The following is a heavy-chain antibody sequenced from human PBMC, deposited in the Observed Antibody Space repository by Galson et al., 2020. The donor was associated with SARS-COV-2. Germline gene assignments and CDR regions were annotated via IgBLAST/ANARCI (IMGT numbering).Heavy chain of an antibody. V-gene: IGHV4-34*01. J-gene: IGHJ6*02. CDR3: ARDQSKGCGMDV. Sequence: ETSETLSLTCAVYGGSFSGYYWSWIRQPPGKGLEWIGEINHSGSTNYNPSLKSRVTISVDTSKNQFSLKLSSVTAADTAVYYCARDQSKGCGMDVWGQGTTVTVSS. CDR2: INHSGST. CDR1: GGSFSGYY.